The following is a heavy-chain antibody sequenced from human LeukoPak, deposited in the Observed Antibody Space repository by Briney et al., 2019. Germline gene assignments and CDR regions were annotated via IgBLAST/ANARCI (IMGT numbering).Heavy chain of an antibody. Sequence: ASVKVSRKASGYTFTSYGISWVRQAPGQGLEWMGWISAYNGNTNYAQKLQGRVTMTTDTSTSTAYMELRSLRSDDTAVYYCARDYYDSSGYYSPPYYYGMDVWGQGTTVTVSS. CDR1: GYTFTSYG. CDR2: ISAYNGNT. D-gene: IGHD3-22*01. J-gene: IGHJ6*02. V-gene: IGHV1-18*01. CDR3: ARDYYDSSGYYSPPYYYGMDV.